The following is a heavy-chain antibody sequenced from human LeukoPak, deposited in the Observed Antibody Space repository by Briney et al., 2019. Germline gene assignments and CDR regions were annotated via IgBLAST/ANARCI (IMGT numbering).Heavy chain of an antibody. D-gene: IGHD3-3*01. Sequence: SETLSLTCGVSGGSFSGSYWGWIRQPPGKGLEWIGEINLSGSTNYNSSLTSRVTISLDTSKNQFSLNLRSVTTADTAVYYCXRXSIXLFGVVTAHFDSWGQGTLVAVSS. CDR1: GGSFSGSY. V-gene: IGHV4-34*01. J-gene: IGHJ4*02. CDR3: XRXSIXLFGVVTAHFDS. CDR2: INLSGST.